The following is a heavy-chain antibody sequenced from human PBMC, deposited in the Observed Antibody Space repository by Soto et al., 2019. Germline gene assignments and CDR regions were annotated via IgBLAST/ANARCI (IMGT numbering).Heavy chain of an antibody. J-gene: IGHJ4*02. D-gene: IGHD2-15*01. CDR1: GGSISSSSYY. CDR2: IYYSGST. CDR3: AIGLKTPRGY. V-gene: IGHV4-39*01. Sequence: QLQLQESGPGLVKPSETLSLTCTVSGGSISSSSYYWGWIRQPPGKGLEWIGSIYYSGSTYYNPSRKSRVPLSVDTSKNQFALKLSSVTAADTAVYYCAIGLKTPRGYWGQGTLVTVSS.